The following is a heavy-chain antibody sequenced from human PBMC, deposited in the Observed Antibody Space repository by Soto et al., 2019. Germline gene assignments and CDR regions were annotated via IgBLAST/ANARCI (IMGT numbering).Heavy chain of an antibody. CDR1: GASISGYH. Sequence: PSETLSLTCTVSGASISGYHWSWIRQFPGKGLECLGYISYSGATNYNPSLKSRVTMSIDTSKNQFSLQLNSVTAADTAVYYCAISFTSDRSTYYSDYSG. CDR2: ISYSGAT. J-gene: IGHJ4*01. D-gene: IGHD2-2*01. CDR3: AISFTSDRSTYYSDY. V-gene: IGHV4-59*08.